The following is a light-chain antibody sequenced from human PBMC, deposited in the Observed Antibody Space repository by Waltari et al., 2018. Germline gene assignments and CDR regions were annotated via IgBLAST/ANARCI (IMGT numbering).Light chain of an antibody. V-gene: IGKV2-30*02. CDR3: MQGSHWPPWT. CDR1: QSLVHSDGNTY. J-gene: IGKJ1*01. Sequence: DVVMTQSPLSLPVTLGQPASISCRSSQSLVHSDGNTYLNWFQQRPGQSTRRLIYKVSNRDSGVPDRFSGSGSGTDFTLKISTVEAEDVGVYYCMQGSHWPPWTFGQGTKVEIK. CDR2: KVS.